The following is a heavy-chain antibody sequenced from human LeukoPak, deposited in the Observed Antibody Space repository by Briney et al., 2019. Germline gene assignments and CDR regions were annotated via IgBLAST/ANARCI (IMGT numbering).Heavy chain of an antibody. CDR2: INPNSGGT. D-gene: IGHD6-6*01. CDR1: GYTFTGYY. V-gene: IGHV1-2*02. Sequence: ASVKVSCKASGYTFTGYYMHWVRQAPGQGLEWMGWINPNSGGTNYAQKFQGRVTMTRDTSISTAYMELSRLRSDDTAVYYCARGQYSSSSMPFDYWGQGTLVTVSS. CDR3: ARGQYSSSSMPFDY. J-gene: IGHJ4*02.